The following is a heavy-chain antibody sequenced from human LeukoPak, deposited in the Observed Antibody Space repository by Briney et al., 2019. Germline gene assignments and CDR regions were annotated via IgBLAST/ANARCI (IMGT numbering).Heavy chain of an antibody. CDR3: ARGDYYGSGSYWPWDY. V-gene: IGHV1-8*03. Sequence: ASVKVSCKASGYTFTSYDINWVRQATGQGLEWMGWMNPNSGNTGYAQKFQGRVTITRNTSITTAYMELSSLRSEDTAVYYCARGDYYGSGSYWPWDYWGQGTLVTVSS. CDR1: GYTFTSYD. J-gene: IGHJ4*02. CDR2: MNPNSGNT. D-gene: IGHD3-10*01.